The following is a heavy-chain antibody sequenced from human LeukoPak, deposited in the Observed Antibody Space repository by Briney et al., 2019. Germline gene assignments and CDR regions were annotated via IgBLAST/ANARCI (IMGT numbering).Heavy chain of an antibody. CDR2: ISFDGSEK. J-gene: IGHJ4*02. CDR1: GFTFNNYI. Sequence: PGGSLRLSCAASGFTFNNYIMHWVRQAPGKGLEWVAVISFDGSEKFYADSVKGRFTISRDNSKNTLYLQMNSLRAGDTAVFYCARGHLYYDKSGYYFGYWGQGTLVTVSS. V-gene: IGHV3-30-3*01. D-gene: IGHD3-22*01. CDR3: ARGHLYYDKSGYYFGY.